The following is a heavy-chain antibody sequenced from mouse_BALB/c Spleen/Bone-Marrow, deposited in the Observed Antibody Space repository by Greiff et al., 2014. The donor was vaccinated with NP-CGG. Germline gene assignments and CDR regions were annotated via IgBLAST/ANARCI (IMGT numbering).Heavy chain of an antibody. V-gene: IGHV5-6*01. CDR2: VGGGDSYT. Sequence: EVQRVESGGDLVEPGGSLKLSCAASGFTFSSYGMSWVRQTPDKRLEWAATVGGGDSYTYYPDFVKGRFTIPRDIAKNTLYLHMSSLKSEDTAMYYCAFITAIAYWGQGTLVTVSA. J-gene: IGHJ3*01. D-gene: IGHD1-1*01. CDR3: AFITAIAY. CDR1: GFTFSSYG.